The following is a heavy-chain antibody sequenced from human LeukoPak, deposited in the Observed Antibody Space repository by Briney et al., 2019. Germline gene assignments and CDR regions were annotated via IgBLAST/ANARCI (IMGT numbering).Heavy chain of an antibody. J-gene: IGHJ4*02. CDR2: IYYSGST. CDR3: ARHESSSWYLEGPSY. V-gene: IGHV4-59*08. D-gene: IGHD6-13*01. Sequence: PSETLSLTCTVSGDSISSDYWSWSRQPPGKGLEWIGNIYYSGSTNYNPSLKSRVTISADTSKNQFSLKLSSVTAADTAVYYCARHESSSWYLEGPSYWGQGTLVTVSS. CDR1: GDSISSDY.